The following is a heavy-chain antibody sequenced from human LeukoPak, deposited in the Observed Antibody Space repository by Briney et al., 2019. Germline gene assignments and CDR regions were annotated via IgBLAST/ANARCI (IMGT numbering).Heavy chain of an antibody. CDR2: FDPADGEP. D-gene: IGHD2-2*01. CDR1: GYMFTELP. J-gene: IGHJ4*02. Sequence: ASVKVSCKVSGYMFTELPIHWVRQTRAIGLECMGGFDPADGEPVYAKNFKDRLTMTEDTSTETAYMELRGLGSEDTAVYYCTAGPDCSSTSCLFEFWGQGTLVTVSS. V-gene: IGHV1-24*01. CDR3: TAGPDCSSTSCLFEF.